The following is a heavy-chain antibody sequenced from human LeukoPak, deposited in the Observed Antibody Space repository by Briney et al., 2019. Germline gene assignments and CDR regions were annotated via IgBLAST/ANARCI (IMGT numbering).Heavy chain of an antibody. CDR3: ARSGYYTNFDY. CDR2: INSGGSST. CDR1: GFTFSTYW. V-gene: IGHV3-74*01. D-gene: IGHD3-3*01. J-gene: IGHJ4*02. Sequence: PGGSLRLSCTASGFTFSTYWMHWVRQAPGKGLVWVSRINSGGSSTNYADSVKGRFTISRDNAKNTLYLQMNSLRAEDTAVYYCARSGYYTNFDYWGQGTLVTVSS.